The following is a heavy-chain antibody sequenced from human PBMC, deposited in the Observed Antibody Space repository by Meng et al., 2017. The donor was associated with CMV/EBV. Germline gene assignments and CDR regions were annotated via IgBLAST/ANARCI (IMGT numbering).Heavy chain of an antibody. CDR3: ARDPYGTTVTTGDFQH. CDR1: GFTFSSYS. CDR2: ISSSSSYI. Sequence: GSPRLSCAASGFTFSSYSMNWVRQAPGKGLEWVSSISSSSSYIYYADSVKGRFTISRDNAKNSLYLQMNSLRAEDTAVYYCARDPYGTTVTTGDFQHWGQGTLVTVSS. V-gene: IGHV3-21*01. D-gene: IGHD4-17*01. J-gene: IGHJ1*01.